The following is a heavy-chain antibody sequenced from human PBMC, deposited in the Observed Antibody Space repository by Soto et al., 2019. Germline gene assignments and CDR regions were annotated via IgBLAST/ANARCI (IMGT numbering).Heavy chain of an antibody. J-gene: IGHJ4*02. V-gene: IGHV3-30-3*01. CDR2: LPSDGTND. D-gene: IGHD1-26*01. CDR3: AKSLRSGSTSTLYYFDY. Sequence: GGSLRLSCAASGFTFSSYAMHWVRQAPGKGLEWVAVLPSDGTNDTTADSVKGRFTISRDNSRKTLYLQMDRLRPEDTAVYYCAKSLRSGSTSTLYYFDYWRQGTRVTVSS. CDR1: GFTFSSYA.